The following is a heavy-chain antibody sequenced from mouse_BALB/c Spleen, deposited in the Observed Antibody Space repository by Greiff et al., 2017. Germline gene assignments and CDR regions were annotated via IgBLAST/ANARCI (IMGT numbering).Heavy chain of an antibody. CDR1: GFNIKDTY. J-gene: IGHJ4*01. CDR2: IDPANGNT. V-gene: IGHV14-3*02. D-gene: IGHD2-3*01. CDR3: VYDGYYYAMDY. Sequence: VQLKQSGAELVKPGASVKLSCTASGFNIKDTYMHWVKQRPEQGLEWIGRIDPANGNTKYDPKFQGKATITADTSSNTAYLQLSSLTSEDTAVYYCVYDGYYYAMDYWGQGTSVTVSS.